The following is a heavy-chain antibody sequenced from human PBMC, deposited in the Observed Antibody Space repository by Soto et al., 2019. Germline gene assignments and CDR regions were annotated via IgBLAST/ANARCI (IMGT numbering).Heavy chain of an antibody. CDR2: IYYSGST. CDR1: GGSISSSSYY. J-gene: IGHJ5*02. V-gene: IGHV4-39*07. Sequence: ASETLSLTCTVSGGSISSSSYYWGWIRQPPGKGLEWIGYIYYSGSTNYNPSLKSRVTISVDTSKNQFSLKLSSVTAADTAVYYCARGRGFYTWFDPWGQGTLVTVSS. D-gene: IGHD3-10*01. CDR3: ARGRGFYTWFDP.